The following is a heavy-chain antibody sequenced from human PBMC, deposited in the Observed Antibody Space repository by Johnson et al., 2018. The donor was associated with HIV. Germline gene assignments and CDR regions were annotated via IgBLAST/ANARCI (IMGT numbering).Heavy chain of an antibody. CDR1: GFTFDDYA. CDR2: ISWNSGSI. J-gene: IGHJ3*02. CDR3: AKDQTVVTYDAFDI. D-gene: IGHD4-23*01. Sequence: VQLVESGGGLVQPGRSLRLSCAASGFTFDDYAMHWVRQAPGKGLEWVSGISWNSGSIGYADSVKGRFTISRDNAKNSLYLQMNSLRAEDTALYYCAKDQTVVTYDAFDIWGQGTMVTVSS. V-gene: IGHV3-9*01.